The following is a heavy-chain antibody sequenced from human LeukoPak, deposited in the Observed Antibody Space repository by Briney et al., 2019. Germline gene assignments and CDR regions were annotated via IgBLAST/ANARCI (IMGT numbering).Heavy chain of an antibody. V-gene: IGHV1-18*01. D-gene: IGHD3-10*01. CDR3: ARSTTMVRGGHHYYYYYMDV. Sequence: ASVKVSCKASGYTFTSYGISWVRQAPGQGLEWMGWISAYNGNTNYAQKLQGRVTMTTDTSTSTAYMELRSLRSDDTAVYYCARSTTMVRGGHHYYYYYMDVWGKGTTVTVSS. CDR1: GYTFTSYG. J-gene: IGHJ6*03. CDR2: ISAYNGNT.